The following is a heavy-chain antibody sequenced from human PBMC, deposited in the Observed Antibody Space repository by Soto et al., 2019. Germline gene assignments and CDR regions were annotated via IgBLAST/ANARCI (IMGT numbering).Heavy chain of an antibody. Sequence: ASVKVSCKASGYTFTSYGISWVRQAPGQGLEWMGWISAYNGNTNYAQKLQGRVTMTTDTSTSTAYMELRSLRSDGTAVYYCAGSGSPYYYYGMDVWGQGTTVTVSS. V-gene: IGHV1-18*04. CDR3: AGSGSPYYYYGMDV. D-gene: IGHD1-26*01. J-gene: IGHJ6*02. CDR2: ISAYNGNT. CDR1: GYTFTSYG.